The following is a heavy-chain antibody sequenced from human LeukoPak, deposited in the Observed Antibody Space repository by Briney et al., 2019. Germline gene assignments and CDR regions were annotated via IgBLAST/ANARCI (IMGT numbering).Heavy chain of an antibody. D-gene: IGHD6-19*01. CDR3: ALRVSVPGGFDS. CDR1: GFTFSSYD. Sequence: GGSLRLSCAASGFTFSSYDMSWVRQAPGRGLEWVSHINTDGSITDYADSVKGRFTISRDNAKNTLYLQMNSLRAEDTAVYYCALRVSVPGGFDSWGQGTLVTVSS. V-gene: IGHV3-74*01. J-gene: IGHJ4*02. CDR2: INTDGSIT.